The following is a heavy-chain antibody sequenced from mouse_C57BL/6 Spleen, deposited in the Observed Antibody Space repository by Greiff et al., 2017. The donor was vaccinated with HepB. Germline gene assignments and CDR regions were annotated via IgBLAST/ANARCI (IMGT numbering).Heavy chain of an antibody. CDR2: IHPNSGST. D-gene: IGHD1-1*01. J-gene: IGHJ1*03. Sequence: QVQLKESGAELVKPGASVKLSCKASGYTFTSYWMHWVKQRPGQGLEWIGMIHPNSGSTNYNEKFKSKATLTVDKSSSTAYMQLSSLTSEDSAVYYCARRSYAYFDVWGTGTTVTVSS. V-gene: IGHV1-64*01. CDR3: ARRSYAYFDV. CDR1: GYTFTSYW.